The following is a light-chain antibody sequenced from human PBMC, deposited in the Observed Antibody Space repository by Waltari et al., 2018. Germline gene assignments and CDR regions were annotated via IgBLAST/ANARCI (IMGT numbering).Light chain of an antibody. CDR2: AAS. CDR1: RFINNY. CDR3: LQTLSTPLT. J-gene: IGKJ4*01. V-gene: IGKV1-39*01. Sequence: DIQMTQSPSSLSASVGDRVTITCRAGRFINNYLHWYQQKPGKAPKLLIYAASTLHSGVPSRFSGSGSGTDFTLTVSSLQAEDFATYYCLQTLSTPLTFGGGT.